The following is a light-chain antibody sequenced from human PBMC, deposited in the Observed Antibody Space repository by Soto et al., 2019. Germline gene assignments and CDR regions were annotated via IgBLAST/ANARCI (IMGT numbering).Light chain of an antibody. CDR3: SSYTSSTTRV. Sequence: QSVLTQPASVSGSPGQSITISCTGTSSDVGAYNYVSWYQQHPGKAPKLMIYAVSNRPSGVSNRFSGSKSGNTASLTISGLQAEDEADYYCSSYTSSTTRVFGGGSQLTVL. J-gene: IGLJ2*01. V-gene: IGLV2-14*01. CDR1: SSDVGAYNY. CDR2: AVS.